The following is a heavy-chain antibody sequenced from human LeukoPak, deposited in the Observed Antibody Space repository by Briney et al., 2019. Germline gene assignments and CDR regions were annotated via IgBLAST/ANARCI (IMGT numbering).Heavy chain of an antibody. J-gene: IGHJ3*02. CDR3: ARGTDTPAAFDI. V-gene: IGHV4-59*12. D-gene: IGHD2-15*01. Sequence: SETLSLTCTVSSASIKSYYWSWIRQPPVKGLEWIGYIFYSGSTNYNPSLKSRVTISVDKSKNQFSLKLSSVTAADTAVYYCARGTDTPAAFDIWGQGTMVTVSS. CDR2: IFYSGST. CDR1: SASIKSYY.